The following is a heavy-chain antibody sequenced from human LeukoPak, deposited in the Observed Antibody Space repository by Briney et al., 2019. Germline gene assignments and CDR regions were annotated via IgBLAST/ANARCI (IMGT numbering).Heavy chain of an antibody. J-gene: IGHJ4*02. D-gene: IGHD3-22*01. V-gene: IGHV4-39*01. CDR1: GGSISSSSYY. CDR3: ARPFYDSSGPFDY. CDR2: IYYSGST. Sequence: PSETLSLTCTVSGGSISSSSYYWGWIRQPPGKGLEWIGSIYYSGSTYYDPSLKSRVTISVDTSKNQFSLKLSSVTAADTAVYYCARPFYDSSGPFDYWGQGTLVTVSS.